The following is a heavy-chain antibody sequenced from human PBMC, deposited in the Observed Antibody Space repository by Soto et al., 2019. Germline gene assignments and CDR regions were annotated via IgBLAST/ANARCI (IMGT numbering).Heavy chain of an antibody. CDR2: ISYIGST. V-gene: IGHV4-39*01. CDR1: GGSISSRSYY. CDR3: ARQRGIAVAGTEL. D-gene: IGHD6-19*01. Sequence: PSETLSLTCSVSGGSISSRSYYWGWMRQPPGKGLEWIASISYIGSTYHNPSLKSRVTISIDMSKNQFSLNLRSVTAADTAVYYCARQRGIAVAGTELWGQGTLVTVSS. J-gene: IGHJ4*02.